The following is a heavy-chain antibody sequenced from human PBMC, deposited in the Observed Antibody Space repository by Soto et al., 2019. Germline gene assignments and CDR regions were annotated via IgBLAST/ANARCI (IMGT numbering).Heavy chain of an antibody. Sequence: EVQLVESGGGLVKPGGSLRLSCAASRFTFSSYSMNWVRQAPGKGLEWVSSISSSSSYIYYADSVKGRFAISRDNAKNSLYLQMNSLRAAATAVYYCARPGLQGGIQIDQWGQGTLVTVSS. CDR2: ISSSSSYI. CDR1: RFTFSSYS. D-gene: IGHD6-25*01. CDR3: ARPGLQGGIQIDQ. J-gene: IGHJ4*02. V-gene: IGHV3-21*01.